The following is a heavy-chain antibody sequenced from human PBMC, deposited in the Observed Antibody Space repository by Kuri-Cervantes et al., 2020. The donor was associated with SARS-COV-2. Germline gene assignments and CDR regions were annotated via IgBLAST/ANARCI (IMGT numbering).Heavy chain of an antibody. D-gene: IGHD6-13*01. J-gene: IGHJ6*03. CDR1: GFTFSSYS. CDR3: ARRVGYRSSWSPTVTTLYYYYYYMDV. Sequence: GESLKISCAASGFTFSSYSMNWVRQAPGKGLEWVSYISSSSSTIYYADSVKGRFTISRDNAKNSLYLQMNSLRAEDTAVYYCARRVGYRSSWSPTVTTLYYYYYYMDVWGKGTTVTVSS. V-gene: IGHV3-48*01. CDR2: ISSSSSTI.